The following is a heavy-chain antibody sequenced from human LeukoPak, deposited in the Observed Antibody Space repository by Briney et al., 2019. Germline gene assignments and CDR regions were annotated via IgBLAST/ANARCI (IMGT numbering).Heavy chain of an antibody. J-gene: IGHJ4*02. CDR2: TYYRSKWYN. CDR1: GDSVSSNSAA. V-gene: IGHV6-1*01. Sequence: SQTLSLTCGISGDSVSSNSAAWNWIRQSPSRGLEWLGRTYYRSKWYNDYAVSVKSRITINPDTSKNQFSLQLNSVTPEDTTVYYCAREGYSYGYDLYYFDYWGQGTLVTVSS. CDR3: AREGYSYGYDLYYFDY. D-gene: IGHD5-18*01.